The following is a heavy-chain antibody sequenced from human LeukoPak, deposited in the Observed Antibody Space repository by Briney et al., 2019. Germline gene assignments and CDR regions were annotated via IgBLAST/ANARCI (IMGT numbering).Heavy chain of an antibody. CDR1: GYTLTSYG. J-gene: IGHJ6*02. CDR2: ISAYNGNT. CDR3: AREDSAGIAAAGTCYYGMDV. V-gene: IGHV1-18*01. D-gene: IGHD6-13*01. Sequence: ASVKVSCKASGYTLTSYGISWVRQAPGQGLEWMGWISAYNGNTNYAQKLQGRVTMTTDTSTSTAYMELSRLRSDDTAVYYCAREDSAGIAAAGTCYYGMDVWGQGTTVTVSS.